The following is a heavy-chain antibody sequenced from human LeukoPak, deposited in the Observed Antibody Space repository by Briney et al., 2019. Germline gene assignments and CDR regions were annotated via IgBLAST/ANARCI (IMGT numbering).Heavy chain of an antibody. Sequence: SQTLSLTCTVSGGSISSGDYYWSWIRQPPGKGVEWIGYIYYSGSTYYNPSLKSRVTISVDTSKNQFSLKLSSVTAADTAVYYCARGIPDYGDYYFDYWGQGTLVTVSS. CDR3: ARGIPDYGDYYFDY. D-gene: IGHD4-17*01. CDR1: GGSISSGDYY. V-gene: IGHV4-30-4*01. CDR2: IYYSGST. J-gene: IGHJ4*02.